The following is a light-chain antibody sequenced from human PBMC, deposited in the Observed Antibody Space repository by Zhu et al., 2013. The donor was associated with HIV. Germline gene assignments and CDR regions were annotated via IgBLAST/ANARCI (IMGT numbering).Light chain of an antibody. Sequence: IQMTQSPSAMSASVGDRVTITCRASQDISSALAWYQQKPGKRPTLLIYDASNLDSGVPSRFSGSGSGTDFTLTISSLQPEDFATYYCQQYDDYPDFTFGPGTKVDFK. CDR3: QQYDDYPDFT. CDR2: DAS. J-gene: IGKJ3*01. CDR1: QDISSA. V-gene: IGKV1D-13*01.